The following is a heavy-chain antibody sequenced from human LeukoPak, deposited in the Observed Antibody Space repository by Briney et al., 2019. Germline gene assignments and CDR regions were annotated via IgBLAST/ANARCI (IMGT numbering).Heavy chain of an antibody. D-gene: IGHD6-19*01. J-gene: IGHJ6*04. CDR3: ASSGWDPPGYGMDV. Sequence: SETLSLTCTVSGGSISSYYWSWIRQPPGKGQEWSGYIYYSGSTNYNPSLKSRVTISVDTSKNQFSPKLSSVTAADTAVYYCASSGWDPPGYGMDVWGKGTTVTVSS. V-gene: IGHV4-59*01. CDR2: IYYSGST. CDR1: GGSISSYY.